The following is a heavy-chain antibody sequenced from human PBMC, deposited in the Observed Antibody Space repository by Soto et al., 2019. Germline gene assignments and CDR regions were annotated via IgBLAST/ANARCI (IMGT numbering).Heavy chain of an antibody. J-gene: IGHJ4*02. CDR1: GFTFSSYG. D-gene: IGHD3-3*01. CDR3: AKDDGPLYYDFWSGPDY. CDR2: ISYDGSNK. V-gene: IGHV3-30*18. Sequence: GGSLRLSCAASGFTFSSYGMHWVRQAPGKGLEWVAVISYDGSNKYYADSVKGRFTISRDNSKNTLYLQMNSLRAEDTAVYYCAKDDGPLYYDFWSGPDYWGQGTLVTVSS.